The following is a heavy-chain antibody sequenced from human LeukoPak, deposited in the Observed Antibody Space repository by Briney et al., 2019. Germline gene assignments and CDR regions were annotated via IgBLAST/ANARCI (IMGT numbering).Heavy chain of an antibody. D-gene: IGHD3-22*01. J-gene: IGHJ4*02. CDR2: ISSSGSTI. CDR3: ARDFYDTSGYYYDY. V-gene: IGHV3-48*03. CDR1: GFTFSSYE. Sequence: GGSLRLSCAASGFTFSSYEMNWVRQAPGKGLEWVSYISSSGSTIYYADSVKGRFTISRDNAKNSLYLQMNSLRAEDTAVYYCARDFYDTSGYYYDYWGQGTLVTVSS.